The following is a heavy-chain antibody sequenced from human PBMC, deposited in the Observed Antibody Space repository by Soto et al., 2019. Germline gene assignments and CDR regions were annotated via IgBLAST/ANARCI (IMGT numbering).Heavy chain of an antibody. J-gene: IGHJ5*02. CDR2: INHSGST. CDR1: GGSFSGYY. CDR3: ARAQPYYDFWSGYYRMYNWFDP. D-gene: IGHD3-3*01. V-gene: IGHV4-34*01. Sequence: SETLSLTCAVYGGSFSGYYWIWIRQPPGKGLEWIGEINHSGSTNYNPSLKSRVTISVDTSKNQFSLKLSSVTAADTAVYYCARAQPYYDFWSGYYRMYNWFDPWGQGTLVTVSS.